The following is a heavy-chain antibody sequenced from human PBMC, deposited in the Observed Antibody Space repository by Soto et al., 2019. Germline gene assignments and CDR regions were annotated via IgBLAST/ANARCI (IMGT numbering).Heavy chain of an antibody. J-gene: IGHJ4*02. CDR3: AKDRGYSNYPLPDY. CDR1: GFTFSSYG. D-gene: IGHD4-4*01. CDR2: ISYDGSNK. Sequence: GGSLRLSCAASGFTFSSYGMHWVRQAPGKGLEWVAVISYDGSNKYYANSVKGRFTISRDNSKNTLYLQMNSLRAEDTAVYYCAKDRGYSNYPLPDYWGQGTLVTVSS. V-gene: IGHV3-30*18.